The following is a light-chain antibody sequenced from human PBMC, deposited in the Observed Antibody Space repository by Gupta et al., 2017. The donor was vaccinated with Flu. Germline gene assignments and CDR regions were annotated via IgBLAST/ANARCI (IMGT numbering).Light chain of an antibody. J-gene: IGKJ1*01. CDR1: QSVSSSY. V-gene: IGKV3-20*01. CDR3: QQYGSSPRT. Sequence: GPLFLSPGERATPSCRASQSVSSSYLAWYQQKPGQAPRLLIYGASSRATGIPDRFSGSGSGTDFTLTISRLEPEDFAVYYCQQYGSSPRTFGQGTKVEIK. CDR2: GAS.